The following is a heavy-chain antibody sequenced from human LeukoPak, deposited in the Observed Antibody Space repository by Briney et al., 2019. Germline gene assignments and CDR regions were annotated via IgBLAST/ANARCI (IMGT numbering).Heavy chain of an antibody. CDR2: INPSGGST. V-gene: IGHV1-46*01. CDR1: GYTFTSYY. J-gene: IGHJ4*02. D-gene: IGHD6-13*01. CDR3: ARDGGSSWPLFDY. Sequence: ASVKVSCKASGYTFTSYYMHWVRQAPGQGLEWMGIINPSGGSTNYAQKFQGRVTITADKSTSTAYMELSSLRSEDTAVYYCARDGGSSWPLFDYWGQGTLVTVSS.